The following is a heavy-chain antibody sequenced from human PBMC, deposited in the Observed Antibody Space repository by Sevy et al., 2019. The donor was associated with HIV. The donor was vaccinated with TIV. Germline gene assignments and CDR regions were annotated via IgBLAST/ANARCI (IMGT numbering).Heavy chain of an antibody. CDR3: ARHCSSTSCSHAFDI. CDR2: INHSGST. Sequence: SETLSLTCAVYGGSFSGYYWSWIRQPPGKGPEWIGEINHSGSTNYNPSLKSRVTISVDTSKNQFSLKLSSVTAADTAVYYCARHCSSTSCSHAFDIWGQGTMVTVSS. V-gene: IGHV4-34*01. CDR1: GGSFSGYY. J-gene: IGHJ3*02. D-gene: IGHD2-2*01.